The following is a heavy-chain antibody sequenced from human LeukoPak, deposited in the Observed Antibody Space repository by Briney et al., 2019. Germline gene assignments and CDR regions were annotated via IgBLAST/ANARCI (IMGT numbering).Heavy chain of an antibody. J-gene: IGHJ6*02. Sequence: SVKVSCKASGFTFTSSAMQWVRQARGQRLEWIGWIVVGSGNTNYAQKFQERVTITRDMSTSTAYMELSSLRSEDTAVYYCAAYSYGFDYYYYGMDVWGQGTTVTVSS. CDR1: GFTFTSSA. CDR3: AAYSYGFDYYYYGMDV. V-gene: IGHV1-58*02. CDR2: IVVGSGNT. D-gene: IGHD5-18*01.